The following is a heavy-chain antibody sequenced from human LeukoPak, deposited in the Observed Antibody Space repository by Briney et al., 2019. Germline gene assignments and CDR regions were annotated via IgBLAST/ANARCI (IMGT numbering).Heavy chain of an antibody. CDR1: GFTFSSYE. D-gene: IGHD1-26*01. CDR3: ARGSYRPDY. J-gene: IGHJ4*02. Sequence: GGSLRLSCAASGFTFSSYEMNWVRQAPGKGLEWVSYISSSGSTIYYADSVKGRFTVSRDNAENSLYLQMNSLRAEDTAVYYCARGSYRPDYWGQGILVTVSS. CDR2: ISSSGSTI. V-gene: IGHV3-48*03.